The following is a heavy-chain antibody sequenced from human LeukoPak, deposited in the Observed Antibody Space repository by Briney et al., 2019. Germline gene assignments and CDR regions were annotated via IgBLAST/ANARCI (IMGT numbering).Heavy chain of an antibody. CDR2: IKQDGSKK. D-gene: IGHD3-3*01. Sequence: GSLRLSCAASGFSFSNNWMSWVRQAPGKGLEWVANIKQDGSKKNYVDSVKGRFSISRDNNKKSMYLQMISLTADDTATYYCVRGLLEWLRLETYYFDYWGQGTLVTVSS. V-gene: IGHV3-7*01. CDR1: GFSFSNNW. CDR3: VRGLLEWLRLETYYFDY. J-gene: IGHJ4*02.